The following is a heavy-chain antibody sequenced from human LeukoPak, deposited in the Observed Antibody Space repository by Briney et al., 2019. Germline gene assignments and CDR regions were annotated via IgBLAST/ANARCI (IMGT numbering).Heavy chain of an antibody. CDR3: ARDGRGPLGYYGMDV. D-gene: IGHD3-10*01. V-gene: IGHV4-4*07. J-gene: IGHJ6*02. Sequence: SETLSLTCTVSGDSISNYWWSWIRQPAGEGLEWIGRIYTSGSTNYNPSLKSRVTMSVDTSKNQISLRLSSVTAEDTAVYYCARDGRGPLGYYGMDVWGQGTTVTVSS. CDR2: IYTSGST. CDR1: GDSISNYW.